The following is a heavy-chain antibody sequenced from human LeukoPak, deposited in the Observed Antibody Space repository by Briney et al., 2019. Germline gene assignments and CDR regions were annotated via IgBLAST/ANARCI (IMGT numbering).Heavy chain of an antibody. CDR3: AKSVYHSGNY. D-gene: IGHD3-10*01. J-gene: IGHJ4*02. V-gene: IGHV3-23*01. CDR1: GFTISTYG. CDR2: ISGGTT. Sequence: GGSLRLSCAASGFTISTYGMSWVRQAPGKGLEWVSSISGGTTYYADSAKGRFTISRDNSKNTVSLQMNSLRAEDTAVYYCAKSVYHSGNYWGQGTLVTVSS.